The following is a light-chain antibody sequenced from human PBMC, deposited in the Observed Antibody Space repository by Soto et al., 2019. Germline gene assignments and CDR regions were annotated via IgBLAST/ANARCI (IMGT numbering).Light chain of an antibody. V-gene: IGKV1-17*01. CDR1: QVITND. J-gene: IGKJ1*01. CDR3: LQLNTYPWT. Sequence: DVKMSQSPSSLSASVGDRLSITCRASQVITNDLGWYQQRPGKAPKRLIYAASTLQSGVPSRFSGSGSGTEFTLTISSLQPEDVATYYCLQLNTYPWTFGQRTMV. CDR2: AAS.